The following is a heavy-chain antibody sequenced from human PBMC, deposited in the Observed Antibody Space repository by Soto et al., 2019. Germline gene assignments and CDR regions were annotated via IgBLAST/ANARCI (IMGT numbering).Heavy chain of an antibody. J-gene: IGHJ6*02. CDR3: ARIKDIVVVVAPLDV. D-gene: IGHD2-15*01. Sequence: ASVKVSCKASGYTSTSCGISWVRQAPGQGLEWMGWISAYNGNTNYAQKLQGRVTMTTDTSTSTAYMELRSLRSDDTAVYYCARIKDIVVVVAPLDVWGQGTTVTVS. V-gene: IGHV1-18*01. CDR2: ISAYNGNT. CDR1: GYTSTSCG.